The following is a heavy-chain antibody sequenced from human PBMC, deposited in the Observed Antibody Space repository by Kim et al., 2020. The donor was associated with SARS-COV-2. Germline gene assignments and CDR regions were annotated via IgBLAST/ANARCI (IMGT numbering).Heavy chain of an antibody. D-gene: IGHD3-3*01. V-gene: IGHV3-30*01. Sequence: VKGRFTITRDNSKTTLYLQMNSLRAEDTAVYYCARDRAEGFLEWLWAFDIWGQGTMVTVSS. CDR3: ARDRAEGFLEWLWAFDI. J-gene: IGHJ3*02.